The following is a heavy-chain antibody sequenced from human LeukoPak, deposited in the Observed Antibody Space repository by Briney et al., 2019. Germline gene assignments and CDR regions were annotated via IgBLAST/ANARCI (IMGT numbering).Heavy chain of an antibody. CDR3: ASGASWDTAMVHFDY. J-gene: IGHJ4*02. Sequence: GESLKISCKGSGYSFTSYWIGWVRPMPGKGLEWMGIIYPGDSDTRYSPSFQGQVTISADKSISTAYLQWSSLKASDTAMYYCASGASWDTAMVHFDYWGQGTLVTVSS. V-gene: IGHV5-51*01. D-gene: IGHD5-18*01. CDR2: IYPGDSDT. CDR1: GYSFTSYW.